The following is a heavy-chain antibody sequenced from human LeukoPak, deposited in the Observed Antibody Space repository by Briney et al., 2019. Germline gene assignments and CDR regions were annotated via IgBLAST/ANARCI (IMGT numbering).Heavy chain of an antibody. Sequence: SETLSLTCTVSGGSISSSSYYWGWIRQPPGKGLEWIGSIYYSGSTYYNPSLKSRVTISVDTSKNQFSLKLSSVTAADTAVYYCADIVVVTANADYWGQGTLVTVSS. D-gene: IGHD2-21*02. J-gene: IGHJ4*02. CDR2: IYYSGST. V-gene: IGHV4-39*01. CDR3: ADIVVVTANADY. CDR1: GGSISSSSYY.